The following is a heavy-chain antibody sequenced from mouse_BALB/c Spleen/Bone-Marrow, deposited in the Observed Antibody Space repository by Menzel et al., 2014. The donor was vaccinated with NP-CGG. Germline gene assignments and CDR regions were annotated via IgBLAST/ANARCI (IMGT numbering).Heavy chain of an antibody. CDR1: GYAFSSYW. V-gene: IGHV1-80*01. D-gene: IGHD2-10*01. Sequence: VKLVESGAELVRPGSSVKISCKASGYAFSSYWMNWVKQRPGRGLEWLGQIWPGNGGTNLKEKFKCKATLTADKSSSTAHMQLSSLTSVDSAVYFCARGDFSYYDYVMDYWGQGTSVTVSS. J-gene: IGHJ4*01. CDR3: ARGDFSYYDYVMDY. CDR2: IWPGNGGT.